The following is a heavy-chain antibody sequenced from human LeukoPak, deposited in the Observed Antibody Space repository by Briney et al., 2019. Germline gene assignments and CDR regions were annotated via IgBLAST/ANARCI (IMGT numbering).Heavy chain of an antibody. CDR2: INPNSGGT. V-gene: IGHV1-2*02. J-gene: IGHJ4*02. CDR1: GYTFTGYY. CDR3: ARDPKTKTDYYDSSGYYAVDY. Sequence: ASVKVSCKASGYTFTGYYMHWVRQAPGQGLEWMGWINPNSGGTNYAQKFQGRVTMTTDTFTSTAYMELRSLRSDDTAVFFCARDPKTKTDYYDSSGYYAVDYWGQGTLVTVSS. D-gene: IGHD3-22*01.